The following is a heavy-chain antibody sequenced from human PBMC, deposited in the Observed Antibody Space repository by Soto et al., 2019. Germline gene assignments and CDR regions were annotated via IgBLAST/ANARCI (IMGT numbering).Heavy chain of an antibody. Sequence: EVQLLESGGGLVQPGGSLRLSCAASGFTFSSYAMSWVRQAPGKGLEWVSAISGSGGSTYYADSVKGRFTISRDNSKNPLYLQMNSLRAEDPAVYYCAKPPRITIFGVVIPPYYFDYWGQGTLVSVSS. CDR2: ISGSGGST. D-gene: IGHD3-3*01. J-gene: IGHJ4*02. CDR3: AKPPRITIFGVVIPPYYFDY. V-gene: IGHV3-23*01. CDR1: GFTFSSYA.